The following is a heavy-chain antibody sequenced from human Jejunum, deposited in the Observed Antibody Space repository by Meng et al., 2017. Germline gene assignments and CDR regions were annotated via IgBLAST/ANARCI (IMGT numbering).Heavy chain of an antibody. J-gene: IGHJ5*02. D-gene: IGHD6-13*01. CDR3: AHRLAYSTNYNVGWFDP. CDR2: IYWDNDK. Sequence: QITVKESGPTLGKPTPTLTLPRTFSGFSLNTRGVGVGWIRQPPGKALECLALIYWDNDKRYNPSLKNRLTITKDTSRNQVVLTMTNMDPVDTATYFCAHRLAYSTNYNVGWFDPWGQGTLVTVSS. V-gene: IGHV2-5*02. CDR1: GFSLNTRGVG.